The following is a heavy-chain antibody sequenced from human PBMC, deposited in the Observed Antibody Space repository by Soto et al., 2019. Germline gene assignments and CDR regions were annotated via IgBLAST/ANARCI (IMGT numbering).Heavy chain of an antibody. CDR1: GFTVSSNY. J-gene: IGHJ6*02. CDR2: IYSGGST. D-gene: IGHD3-22*01. CDR3: ARSYDSSGYSYYYYGMDV. Sequence: GGSLRLSCAASGFTVSSNYMSWVRQAPGKGLEWVSVIYSGGSTYYADSVKGRFTISRDNSKNTLYLQMNSLRAEDTAVYYCARSYDSSGYSYYYYGMDVWGQGTTVTVSS. V-gene: IGHV3-53*01.